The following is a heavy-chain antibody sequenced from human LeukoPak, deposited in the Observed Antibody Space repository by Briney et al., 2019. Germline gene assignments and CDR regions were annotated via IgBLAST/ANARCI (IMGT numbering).Heavy chain of an antibody. CDR1: GESFNSHY. J-gene: IGHJ4*02. V-gene: IGHV4-34*01. CDR2: INRSGDA. CDR3: ARVKGGRMTIFRVVPFHFDY. Sequence: SETLSLTCASYGESFNSHYWTWIRQAPGKGLEVIGEINRSGDAKYNPSLKSRVIISVDTAKNQFSLRLTSVTAADTAVYYCARVKGGRMTIFRVVPFHFDYWGQGTLVIVSS. D-gene: IGHD3-3*01.